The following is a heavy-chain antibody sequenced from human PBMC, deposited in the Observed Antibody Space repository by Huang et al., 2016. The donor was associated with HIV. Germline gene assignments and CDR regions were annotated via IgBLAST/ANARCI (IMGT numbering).Heavy chain of an antibody. CDR3: ARRFDYADY. V-gene: IGHV3-30*03. CDR2: ISNEGTNK. CDR1: GFTFSSYE. Sequence: QVRLVESGGRVAQPGTSLRLSCAASGFTFSSYEIQWVRQAAGKGLEWVAVISNEGTNKLYADSVKGRFTISRDNSKDTLYLQMNSLRLEDTGLYYCARRFDYADYWGQGTLVTVSS. J-gene: IGHJ4*02.